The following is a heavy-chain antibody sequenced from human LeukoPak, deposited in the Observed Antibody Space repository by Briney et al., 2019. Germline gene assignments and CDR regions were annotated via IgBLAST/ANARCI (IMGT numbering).Heavy chain of an antibody. CDR2: IYYSGSA. Sequence: SEILSLTCTVSVGSISSSSYYWARIRQPPGKGLEWIGNIYYSGSAYYNPSLKSRVTISVDTSKNQFSLNLSSVTAADTAVYFCARQLGGSSFIDYCGHRTLVTVTS. D-gene: IGHD1-26*01. V-gene: IGHV4-39*01. J-gene: IGHJ4*01. CDR3: ARQLGGSSFIDY. CDR1: VGSISSSSYY.